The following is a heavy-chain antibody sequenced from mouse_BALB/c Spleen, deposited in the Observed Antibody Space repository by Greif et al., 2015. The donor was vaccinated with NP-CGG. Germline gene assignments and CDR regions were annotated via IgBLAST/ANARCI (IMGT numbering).Heavy chain of an antibody. Sequence: QVQLKQSGAELAKPGASVKMSCKASGYTFTSYWMHWVKQRPGQGLEWIGYINPSTGYTEYNQKFKDKTTLTADKSSSTAYMQLSSLTSEDSAVYYCARGLRPLMDYWGQGTSVTVSS. J-gene: IGHJ4*01. V-gene: IGHV1-7*01. D-gene: IGHD1-2*01. CDR2: INPSTGYT. CDR3: ARGLRPLMDY. CDR1: GYTFTSYW.